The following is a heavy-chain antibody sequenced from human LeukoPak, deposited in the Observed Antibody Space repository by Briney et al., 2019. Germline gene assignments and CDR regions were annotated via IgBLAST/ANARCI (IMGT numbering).Heavy chain of an antibody. CDR2: ISASSSYI. D-gene: IGHD3-22*01. J-gene: IGHJ4*02. CDR3: AKVGDDSSGYYYGY. CDR1: GFTFSSYS. Sequence: GGSLRLSCAASGFTFSSYSMNWVRQAPGKGLEWVSSISASSSYIYYADSVKGRFTISRDNAKNSLYLQMNSLRAEDTAVYYCAKVGDDSSGYYYGYWGQGTLVTVSS. V-gene: IGHV3-21*01.